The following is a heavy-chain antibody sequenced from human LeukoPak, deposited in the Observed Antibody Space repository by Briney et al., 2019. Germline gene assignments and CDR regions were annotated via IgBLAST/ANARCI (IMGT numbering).Heavy chain of an antibody. V-gene: IGHV4-39*01. J-gene: IGHJ6*03. D-gene: IGHD6-19*01. CDR3: ARQKWLVGYMDV. CDR2: IYYGGRT. CDR1: GGSISSTTDY. Sequence: SETLSFTCLVSGGSISSTTDYWAWIRQPPGKGLEWIGSIYYGGRTFDNPSPKSRVTISIDTSKNQFFLNVTSVTAADTAVYYCARQKWLVGYMDVWDKGTTVTVSS.